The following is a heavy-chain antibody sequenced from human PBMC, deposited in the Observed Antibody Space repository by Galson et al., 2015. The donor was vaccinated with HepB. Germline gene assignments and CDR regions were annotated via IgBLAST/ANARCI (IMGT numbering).Heavy chain of an antibody. D-gene: IGHD1-14*01. CDR3: ARSPPSAPPGYYFDY. Sequence: SVKVSCKASGYTFTSYYMHWVRQAPGQGLEWMGIINPSGGSTSYAQKFQGRVTMTRDTSTSTVYMELSSLRSEDTAVYYCARSPPSAPPGYYFDYWGQGTLVTVSS. CDR2: INPSGGST. J-gene: IGHJ4*02. V-gene: IGHV1-46*03. CDR1: GYTFTSYY.